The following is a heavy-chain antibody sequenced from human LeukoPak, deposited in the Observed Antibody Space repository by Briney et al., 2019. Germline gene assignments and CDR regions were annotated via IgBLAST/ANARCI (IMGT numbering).Heavy chain of an antibody. V-gene: IGHV4-30-4*01. CDR3: ARDLAPIAAAGTGAFDY. CDR1: GGSISSGDYY. CDR2: IYYSGST. J-gene: IGHJ4*02. D-gene: IGHD6-13*01. Sequence: SETLSLTCTVSGGSISSGDYYWSWIRQPPGKGLEWIGYIYYSGSTYYNPSLKSRVTISVDTSKNQFSLKLSSVTAADTAVYYCARDLAPIAAAGTGAFDYWGQGTLVTVSS.